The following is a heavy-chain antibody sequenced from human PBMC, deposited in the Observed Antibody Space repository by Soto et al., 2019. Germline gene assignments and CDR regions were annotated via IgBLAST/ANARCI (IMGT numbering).Heavy chain of an antibody. D-gene: IGHD3-10*01. J-gene: IGHJ6*02. CDR2: INHGGTA. CDR1: GGSFTGFY. V-gene: IGHV4-34*01. CDR3: ASSSFLRSGALFRGLDV. Sequence: QVQLQQWGAGLLKPSETLSLTCAVHGGSFTGFYWDWVRQPPGKGLEWLGEINHGGTANYNPSLKSRVSISVDTSKSQFSLKLASGTADDTSLSFCASSSFLRSGALFRGLDVWGQGTTVTVSS.